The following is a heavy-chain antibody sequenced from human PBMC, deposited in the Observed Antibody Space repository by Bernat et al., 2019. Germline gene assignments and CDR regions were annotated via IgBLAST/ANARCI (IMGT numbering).Heavy chain of an antibody. CDR1: GFTFSSYC. CDR2: ISYDGSNK. J-gene: IGHJ4*02. V-gene: IGHV3-30*03. CDR3: ARSYSYDRDPLDY. Sequence: QVQLVESGGGVVQPGRSLRLSCAASGFTFSSYCMHWVRQAPGKGLEWVAVISYDGSNKYYADSVKGRFTISRDNAKNTLYLQMNSLRAEDTAVYYCARSYSYDRDPLDYWGQGTLVTVSS. D-gene: IGHD3-22*01.